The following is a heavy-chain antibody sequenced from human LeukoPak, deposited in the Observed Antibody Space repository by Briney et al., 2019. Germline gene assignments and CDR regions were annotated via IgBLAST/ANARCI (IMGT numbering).Heavy chain of an antibody. J-gene: IGHJ4*02. CDR1: GGSISSGSYY. V-gene: IGHV4-61*02. D-gene: IGHD3-3*01. CDR2: IYTSGST. Sequence: SQTLSLTCTVSGGSISSGSYYWSWIRQPAGKGLEWNGRIYTSGSTNYNPSLKSRVTISVDTSKNQFSLKLSSVTAADTAVYYCARLSKNYDFWSGYQGNFDYWGQGTLVTVSS. CDR3: ARLSKNYDFWSGYQGNFDY.